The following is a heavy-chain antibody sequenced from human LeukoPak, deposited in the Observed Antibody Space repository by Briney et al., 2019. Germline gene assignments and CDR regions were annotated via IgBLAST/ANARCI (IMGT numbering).Heavy chain of an antibody. CDR3: ARDSDIVVLPGGFDY. CDR1: GFTFNTYA. D-gene: IGHD2-2*01. V-gene: IGHV3-30-3*01. CDR2: ISYDGSNT. Sequence: TGGSLRLSCVASGFTFNTYAIHWVRQAPGKGLEWVAVISYDGSNTYYEDSVKGRFTISRDNSKNTLYLQMNSLRAEDMAVYYCARDSDIVVLPGGFDYWGRGTLVTVSS. J-gene: IGHJ4*02.